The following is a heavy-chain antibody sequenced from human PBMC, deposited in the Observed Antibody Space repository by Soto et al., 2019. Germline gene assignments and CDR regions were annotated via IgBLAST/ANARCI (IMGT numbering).Heavy chain of an antibody. J-gene: IGHJ6*02. V-gene: IGHV3-21*01. CDR3: ARDSLGGGMDV. CDR1: GFIFSNYS. CDR2: ISRTSIYI. Sequence: EVHLVESGGGLVKPGGSLRLSCAASGFIFSNYSMNWVRQAPGKGLEWVSAISRTSIYIYYPDSLNGRFTVSRDNAKNSLYRQMNSLRAEDTAVYYCARDSLGGGMDVWGQGTTVTVSS. D-gene: IGHD3-16*01.